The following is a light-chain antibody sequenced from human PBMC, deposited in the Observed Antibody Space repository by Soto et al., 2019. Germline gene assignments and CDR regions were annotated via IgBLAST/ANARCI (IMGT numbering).Light chain of an antibody. CDR2: ASS. J-gene: IGKJ5*01. Sequence: EIVLTQSPGTLSLSPGERATLSCKTSQTSGSNFLAWYQHKPGQAPRLLIYASSNRATGIPDRFSGSASGPDFTLTIIRLEPEDFAVYYCQLYGISPQFGQGTRLEIK. CDR3: QLYGISPQ. V-gene: IGKV3-20*01. CDR1: QTSGSNF.